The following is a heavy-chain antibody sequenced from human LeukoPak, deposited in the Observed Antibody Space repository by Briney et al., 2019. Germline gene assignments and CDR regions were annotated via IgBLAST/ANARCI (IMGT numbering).Heavy chain of an antibody. V-gene: IGHV1-2*02. CDR3: AREVNWFDP. CDR1: GYSFTGYY. CDR2: INPNSGGT. Sequence: GASVKVSCKASGYSFTGYYIHWVRQAPGQGLEWMGWINPNSGGTNYAQKFQGRVTMTRDTSISTAYMELSRLRFDDTAVYYCAREVNWFDPWGQGTLVTVSS. J-gene: IGHJ5*02.